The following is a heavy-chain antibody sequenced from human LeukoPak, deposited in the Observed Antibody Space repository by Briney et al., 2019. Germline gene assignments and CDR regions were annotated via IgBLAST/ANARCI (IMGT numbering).Heavy chain of an antibody. V-gene: IGHV4-39*01. Sequence: SESLSLTCTVSGGSISSSTYYWGWIRQPPGKGLEWIGTIYYSGSTYYNPSLQSRVTISVDTSKNQFSLKLSSVTAVDTAVYHCARGSFDFWSGYYSNFDYWGQGTLVTVSS. CDR1: GGSISSSTYY. D-gene: IGHD3-3*01. J-gene: IGHJ4*02. CDR3: ARGSFDFWSGYYSNFDY. CDR2: IYYSGST.